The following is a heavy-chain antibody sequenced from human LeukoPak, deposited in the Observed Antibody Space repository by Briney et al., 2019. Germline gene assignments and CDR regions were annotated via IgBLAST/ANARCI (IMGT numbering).Heavy chain of an antibody. CDR1: GYTFTGYY. V-gene: IGHV1-2*02. Sequence: SVKVSCKASGYTFTGYYMHWVRQAPGQGLEWMGWINPNSGGTNYAQKFQGRVTMTRDTSISTAYMELSRLRSDDTAVYYCARSAESSSWVEFDYWGQGTLVTVSS. J-gene: IGHJ4*02. D-gene: IGHD6-13*01. CDR3: ARSAESSSWVEFDY. CDR2: INPNSGGT.